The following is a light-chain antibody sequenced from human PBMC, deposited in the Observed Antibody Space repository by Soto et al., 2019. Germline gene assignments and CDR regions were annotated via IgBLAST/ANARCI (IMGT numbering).Light chain of an antibody. Sequence: QSVLTQPASVSGSPGQSITISCTGTSSDVGGYNYVSWYQQHPGKAPKLMIYDVSNRPSGVSNRFSGSTSGNPASLTISGLQAVDEADYYCSSYTSSSTRVFGTGTKVTVL. CDR2: DVS. CDR1: SSDVGGYNY. CDR3: SSYTSSSTRV. V-gene: IGLV2-14*01. J-gene: IGLJ1*01.